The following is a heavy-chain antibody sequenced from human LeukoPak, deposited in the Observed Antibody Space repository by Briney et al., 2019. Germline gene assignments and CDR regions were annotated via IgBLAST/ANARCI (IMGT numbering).Heavy chain of an antibody. Sequence: SVKVSCKTSGGTFSSYGISWVRQAPGQGLEWMGGIIPNFATANYAQKFQGRVTITTDESTSTAYMELSSLRSEDTAVYYCASSTRGVHEYSYGGYFDYWGQGTLVTVSS. J-gene: IGHJ4*02. CDR2: IIPNFATA. V-gene: IGHV1-69*05. D-gene: IGHD5-18*01. CDR1: GGTFSSYG. CDR3: ASSTRGVHEYSYGGYFDY.